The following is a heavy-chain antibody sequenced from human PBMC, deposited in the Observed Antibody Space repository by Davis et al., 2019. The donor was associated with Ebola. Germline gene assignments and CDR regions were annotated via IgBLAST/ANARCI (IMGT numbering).Heavy chain of an antibody. Sequence: GGSLRLSCSAPGFTFSSYGMHWVRQAPGKGLEWVAVIWYDGSNKYYADSVKGRFTISRDNSKNTLFLQMNRLRAEDAAVYYCARSTLDSDSWSGYPPYYFDSWGQGTLVTVSS. J-gene: IGHJ4*02. CDR3: ARSTLDSDSWSGYPPYYFDS. V-gene: IGHV3-33*08. CDR2: IWYDGSNK. D-gene: IGHD3-3*01. CDR1: GFTFSSYG.